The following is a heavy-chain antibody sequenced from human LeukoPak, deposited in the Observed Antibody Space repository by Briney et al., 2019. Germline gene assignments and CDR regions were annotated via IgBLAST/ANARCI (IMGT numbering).Heavy chain of an antibody. J-gene: IGHJ4*02. D-gene: IGHD6-13*01. CDR1: GFTFGVYA. Sequence: HPGRSLRLSCAASGFTFGVYAMHWVPLAPGKGLEWISRLSWNGATIDYADSVKGRFTISRDNAKNSLYLEMNSLTPEDTAVYYCVKGDSSSRFPNFDSWGQGTLVTVSS. CDR3: VKGDSSSRFPNFDS. CDR2: LSWNGATI. V-gene: IGHV3-9*01.